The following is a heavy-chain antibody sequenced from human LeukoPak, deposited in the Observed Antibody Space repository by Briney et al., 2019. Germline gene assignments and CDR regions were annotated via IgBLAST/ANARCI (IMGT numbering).Heavy chain of an antibody. J-gene: IGHJ4*02. CDR2: ISGSGGST. D-gene: IGHD3-22*01. CDR1: GFTFSSYA. CDR3: ARAFYYYDSDY. Sequence: GGSLRLSCAASGFTFSSYAMSWVRQAPGKGLEWVSAISGSGGSTYYADSVKGRFTISRDNSKNSLYLQMNSLRAEDTAVYYCARAFYYYDSDYWGQGTLVTVSS. V-gene: IGHV3-23*01.